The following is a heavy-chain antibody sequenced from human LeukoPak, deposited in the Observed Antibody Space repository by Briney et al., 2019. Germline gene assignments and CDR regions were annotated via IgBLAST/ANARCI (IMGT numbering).Heavy chain of an antibody. V-gene: IGHV3-21*01. J-gene: IGHJ3*02. CDR2: ISSSSSYI. D-gene: IGHD3-10*02. Sequence: GGSLRLSCAASGFTFSSYSMNWVRQAPGKGLEWVSSISSSSSYIYYADSVKGRFTISRDNAKNPLYLQMNSLRAEDTAVYYCARGSVRGGAFDIWGQGTMVTVSS. CDR1: GFTFSSYS. CDR3: ARGSVRGGAFDI.